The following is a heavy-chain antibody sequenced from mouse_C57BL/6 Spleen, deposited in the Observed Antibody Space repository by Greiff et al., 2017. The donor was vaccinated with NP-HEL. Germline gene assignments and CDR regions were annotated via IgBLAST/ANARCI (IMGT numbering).Heavy chain of an antibody. D-gene: IGHD2-4*01. CDR2: IHPNSGST. J-gene: IGHJ2*01. V-gene: IGHV1-64*01. CDR1: GYTFTSYW. Sequence: VQLQQPGAELVKPGASVKLSCKASGYTFTSYWMHWVKQRPGQGLEWIGMIHPNSGSTNYNEKFKSKATLTVDKSSSTAYMQLSSLTSEDSAVYYCARPDYDNYCFDYWGQGTTLTVSS. CDR3: ARPDYDNYCFDY.